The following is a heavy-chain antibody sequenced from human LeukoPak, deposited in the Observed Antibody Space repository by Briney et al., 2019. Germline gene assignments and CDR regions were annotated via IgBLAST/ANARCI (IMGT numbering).Heavy chain of an antibody. J-gene: IGHJ5*02. CDR3: AKDSTGFAPQAPGSRWFAP. CDR2: ISWNSGSI. CDR1: GFTFDDYA. Sequence: PGRSLRLSCAASGFTFDDYAMHWVRQAPGKGVGWVSGISWNSGSIGYADSVKGRFTISRDNARNSLYLQMNSLRAEDTGLSYCAKDSTGFAPQAPGSRWFAPWGQGTLVTVSS. D-gene: IGHD4-17*01. V-gene: IGHV3-9*01.